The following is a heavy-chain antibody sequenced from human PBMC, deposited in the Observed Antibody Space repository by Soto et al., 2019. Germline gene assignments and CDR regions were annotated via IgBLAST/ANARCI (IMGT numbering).Heavy chain of an antibody. D-gene: IGHD3-22*01. CDR3: ARARTYYYDGHFDY. V-gene: IGHV4-4*07. CDR1: GGAISSYY. CDR2: IYTSGST. J-gene: IGHJ4*02. Sequence: SETLSLTCTVSGGAISSYYWSWIRQPAGKGLEWIGRIYTSGSTNYNPSLKSRVTMSVDTSKNQFSLKLSSVTAADTAVYYCARARTYYYDGHFDYWGQGTLVTSPQ.